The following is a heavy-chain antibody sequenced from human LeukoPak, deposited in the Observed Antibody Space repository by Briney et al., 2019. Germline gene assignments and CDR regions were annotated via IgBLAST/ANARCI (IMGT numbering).Heavy chain of an antibody. D-gene: IGHD1-1*01. V-gene: IGHV3-23*01. J-gene: IGHJ4*02. Sequence: PGGSLRLSCAASGFTFSRYAMSWVRQAPGKGLEWVSAISGSGGSTYYADSVKGRFTISRDNSKNTLYLQMNSLRAEDTAVYYCAKHPNAMKVRVNDYWGQGTLVTVSS. CDR3: AKHPNAMKVRVNDY. CDR1: GFTFSRYA. CDR2: ISGSGGST.